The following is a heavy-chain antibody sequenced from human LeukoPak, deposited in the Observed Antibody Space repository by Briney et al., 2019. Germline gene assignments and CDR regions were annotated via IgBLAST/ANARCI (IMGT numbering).Heavy chain of an antibody. J-gene: IGHJ4*02. D-gene: IGHD3-16*01. CDR1: GFTFTNYG. Sequence: ASVKVSCKASGFTFTNYGLSWVRQAPGQGLEWMGWISTDNGDTNYARKLQGRVTMTTDTSTSTAYMELRSLRSDGTAVYYCAREGLGELTLDCWGQGTLVTVSS. V-gene: IGHV1-18*01. CDR2: ISTDNGDT. CDR3: AREGLGELTLDC.